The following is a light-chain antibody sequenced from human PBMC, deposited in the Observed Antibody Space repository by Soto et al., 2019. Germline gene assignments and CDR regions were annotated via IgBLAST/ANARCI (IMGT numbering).Light chain of an antibody. V-gene: IGLV2-14*01. CDR3: SSYTSSSTYV. Sequence: VLTQPASVSGSSGQSITISCTGTSSDVGGYNYVSWYQQHPGKAPKLMIYDVSNRPSGVSNRFSGSKSGNTASLTISGLQAEDEADYYCSSYTSSSTYVFGTGTKVTVL. CDR1: SSDVGGYNY. J-gene: IGLJ1*01. CDR2: DVS.